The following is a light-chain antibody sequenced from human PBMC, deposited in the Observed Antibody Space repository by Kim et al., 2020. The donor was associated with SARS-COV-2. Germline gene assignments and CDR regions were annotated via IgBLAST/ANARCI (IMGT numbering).Light chain of an antibody. CDR3: QQTFCVPRT. J-gene: IGKJ1*01. CDR1: QNINNY. Sequence: ASVGDRVTITCRASQNINNYLNWYVQKPGKAPKLLIHTASNLHSGVPSGFSGSGSGTDFTLTIYSLQPEDFATYYCQQTFCVPRTFGQGTKVDIK. V-gene: IGKV1-39*01. CDR2: TAS.